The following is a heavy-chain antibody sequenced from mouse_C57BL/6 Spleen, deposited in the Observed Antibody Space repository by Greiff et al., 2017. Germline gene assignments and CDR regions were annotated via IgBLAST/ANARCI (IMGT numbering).Heavy chain of an antibody. CDR3: ARFYGYDDAMDY. CDR1: GFTFSSYA. V-gene: IGHV5-4*01. Sequence: EVQGVESGGGLVKPGGSLKLSCAASGFTFSSYAMSWVRQTPEKRLEWVATISDGGSYTYYPDNVKGRFTISRDNAKNNLYLQMSHLKSEDTAMYYCARFYGYDDAMDYWGQGTSVTVSS. D-gene: IGHD2-2*01. J-gene: IGHJ4*01. CDR2: ISDGGSYT.